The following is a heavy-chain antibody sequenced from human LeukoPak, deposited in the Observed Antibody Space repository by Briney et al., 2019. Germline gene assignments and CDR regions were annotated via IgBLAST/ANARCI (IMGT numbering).Heavy chain of an antibody. D-gene: IGHD5-18*01. V-gene: IGHV3-23*01. CDR2: ISGSGGST. CDR1: GFTFSSYS. Sequence: GGSLRLSCAASGFTFSSYSMNWVRQAPGKGLEWVSAISGSGGSTYYADSVKGRFTISRDNSKNTLYLQMNSLRAEDTAVYYCAKVGAWIQLWFLDYWGQGTLVTVSS. J-gene: IGHJ4*02. CDR3: AKVGAWIQLWFLDY.